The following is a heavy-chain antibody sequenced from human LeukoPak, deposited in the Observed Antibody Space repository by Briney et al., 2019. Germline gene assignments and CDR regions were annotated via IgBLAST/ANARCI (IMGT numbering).Heavy chain of an antibody. J-gene: IGHJ5*02. CDR2: MNPNSGDT. D-gene: IGHD3-3*01. V-gene: IGHV1-8*01. Sequence: ASVKVSCKASGYTFTNYDINWVRQATGQGLEWMGWMNPNSGDTGYAQKFQGRVTMTRNTSISTAYMELSSLKYEDTAVYYCARGRDSITVVGVVNWFHPWGQGTLVSVSS. CDR3: ARGRDSITVVGVVNWFHP. CDR1: GYTFTNYD.